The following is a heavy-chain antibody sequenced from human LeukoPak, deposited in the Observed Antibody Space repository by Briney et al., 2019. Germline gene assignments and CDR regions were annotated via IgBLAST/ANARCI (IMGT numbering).Heavy chain of an antibody. CDR1: GFTFSSYA. D-gene: IGHD3-3*01. V-gene: IGHV3-23*01. CDR3: AKEVVRFLEWGGPFDI. Sequence: GGSLRLSCAASGFTFSSYAMSWVRQAPGKGLEWVSAISGSGGSTYYADSVKGRFTISRDNSKNTLYLRMNSLRAEGTAVYYCAKEVVRFLEWGGPFDIWGQGTMVTVSS. J-gene: IGHJ3*02. CDR2: ISGSGGST.